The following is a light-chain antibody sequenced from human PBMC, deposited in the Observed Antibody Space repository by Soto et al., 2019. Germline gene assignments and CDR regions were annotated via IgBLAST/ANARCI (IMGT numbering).Light chain of an antibody. Sequence: QSALTQPASVSGSPGQSITISCTGTSSDVGSNNLVSWYQQHPRKAPKLMISEDTKRPSGVSNPFSGSKSGNMASLIISGVQAEDEADYYCCAFTSSGTWVFGVGTKVTVL. CDR3: CAFTSSGTWV. J-gene: IGLJ3*02. CDR2: EDT. V-gene: IGLV2-23*01. CDR1: SSDVGSNNL.